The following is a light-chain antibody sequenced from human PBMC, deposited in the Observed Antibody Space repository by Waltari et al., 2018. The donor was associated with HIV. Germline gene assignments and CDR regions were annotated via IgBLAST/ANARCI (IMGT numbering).Light chain of an antibody. J-gene: IGKJ2*01. CDR1: QGIGNS. Sequence: DIQLTQSPSFLSASIGDRVTITCRASQGIGNSLAWYQQAPGTAPNLLIYAASSLQRGVPSRFSGSGSGTEFTLTINNLQPEDFATYYCQQLSNYPFTFGQGTKLAIK. CDR2: AAS. CDR3: QQLSNYPFT. V-gene: IGKV1-9*01.